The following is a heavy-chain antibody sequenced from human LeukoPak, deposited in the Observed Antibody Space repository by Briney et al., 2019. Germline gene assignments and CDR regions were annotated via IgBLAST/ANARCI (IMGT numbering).Heavy chain of an antibody. J-gene: IGHJ4*02. CDR1: GFTLSNYA. CDR2: IRGGTTSSTNT. D-gene: IGHD3-16*01. CDR3: AKRLSFGMSWYYFDS. V-gene: IGHV3-23*01. Sequence: PPGGSLRLSCAASGFTLSNYAMTWVRQAPGKGLEWISLIRGGTTSSTNTIYADSVKGRFTISRDDSKNTLYLQMNSLRVEDTAIYYCAKRLSFGMSWYYFDSWGQGTLVTVSS.